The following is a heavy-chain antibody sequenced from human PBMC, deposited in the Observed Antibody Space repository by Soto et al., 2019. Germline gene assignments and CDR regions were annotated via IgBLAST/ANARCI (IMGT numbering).Heavy chain of an antibody. J-gene: IGHJ3*02. Sequence: QVQLVESGGGVVQPGRSLRLSCAASGFTFTSYGMHWVRQAPGKGLEWVAVMSYHGSKTYYADSVKGRFTISRDNSKNNLYLQMTSLRTEHTGVYYCAQDYGSGCDGLLVGVTSSIWGQGALVPVTS. CDR3: AQDYGSGCDGLLVGVTSSI. CDR1: GFTFTSYG. V-gene: IGHV3-30*18. D-gene: IGHD2-15*01. CDR2: MSYHGSKT.